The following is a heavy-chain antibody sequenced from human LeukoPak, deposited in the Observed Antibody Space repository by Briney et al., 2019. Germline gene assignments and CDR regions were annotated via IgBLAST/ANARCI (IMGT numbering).Heavy chain of an antibody. D-gene: IGHD3-22*01. CDR1: GFTFSSYW. J-gene: IGHJ4*02. Sequence: GGSLRLSCAASGFTFSSYWMHWVRQAPGKGLEWVANIKEDGSKKNYVDSVKGRFTIFRDNAKNSLYLQMNSLRAEDTAVYYCATPLDYYDSSGYHQGGDWGQGTLVTVSS. CDR3: ATPLDYYDSSGYHQGGD. CDR2: IKEDGSKK. V-gene: IGHV3-7*03.